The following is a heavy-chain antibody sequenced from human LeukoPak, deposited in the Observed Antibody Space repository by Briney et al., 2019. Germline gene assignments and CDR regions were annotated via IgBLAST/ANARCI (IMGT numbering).Heavy chain of an antibody. CDR3: ARDTPGIAAAGIAPFDY. CDR2: ISSSSTI. J-gene: IGHJ4*02. D-gene: IGHD6-13*01. V-gene: IGHV3-48*01. CDR1: GFTFSSYS. Sequence: GGSLRLSCAASGFTFSSYSMNWVRQAPGKGLEWVSYISSSSTIYYADSVKGRFTISRDNAKNSLYLQMNSLRAEDTAVYYCARDTPGIAAAGIAPFDYWGQGTLVTVSS.